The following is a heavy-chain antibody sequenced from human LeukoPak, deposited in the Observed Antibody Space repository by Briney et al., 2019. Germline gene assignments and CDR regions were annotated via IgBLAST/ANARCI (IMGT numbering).Heavy chain of an antibody. J-gene: IGHJ4*02. Sequence: KPSETLSLTCAVYGGSFSGYYWSWIRQPPGKGLEWIGEINHSGSTNYNPSLKSRVTISVDTSKNQFSLKLSSVTAADTAVYYCARSHLGDYYFDYGGQGTLVTVSS. CDR2: INHSGST. D-gene: IGHD2-21*02. V-gene: IGHV4-34*01. CDR3: ARSHLGDYYFDY. CDR1: GGSFSGYY.